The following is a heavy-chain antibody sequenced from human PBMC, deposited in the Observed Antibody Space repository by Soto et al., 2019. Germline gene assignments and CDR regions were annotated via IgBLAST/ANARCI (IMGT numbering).Heavy chain of an antibody. CDR2: IWNDGSDK. V-gene: IGHV3-33*01. D-gene: IGHD3-22*01. CDR1: GFTFSSYV. Sequence: LRLSCAASGFTFSSYVMHWVRQAPGKGLEWVAVIWNDGSDKYYADSVKGRFTISRDNSKNTLYLHMNSLRGEDTAVYYCARLTSINYYDSSGYYGAFDYWGQGTLVTVSS. J-gene: IGHJ4*01. CDR3: ARLTSINYYDSSGYYGAFDY.